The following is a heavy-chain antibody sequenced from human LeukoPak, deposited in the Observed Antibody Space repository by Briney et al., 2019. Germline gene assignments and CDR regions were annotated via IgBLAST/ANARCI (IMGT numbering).Heavy chain of an antibody. V-gene: IGHV1-2*06. D-gene: IGHD4-11*01. Sequence: ASVKVSCKASGYTFTGYYIHWVRQAPGQGLEWMGRINPNSGDTNYAQKFQGRVSVTRDTSVNTAYMELSSLRSEDTAVYYCARVHDYSSDYWGQGTLVTVSS. CDR3: ARVHDYSSDY. CDR2: INPNSGDT. CDR1: GYTFTGYY. J-gene: IGHJ4*02.